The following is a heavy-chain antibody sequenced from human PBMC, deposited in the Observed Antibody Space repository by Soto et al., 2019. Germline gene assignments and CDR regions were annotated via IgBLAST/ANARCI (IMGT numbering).Heavy chain of an antibody. V-gene: IGHV1-69*13. Sequence: SVKVSCKASGGTFSSYAISWVRQAPGQGLEWMGGIIPIFGTANYAQKFQGRVTITADESTSTAYMELSSLRSEDTAVYYCARIGYSYGTGSVWGQGTTVTVSS. D-gene: IGHD5-18*01. CDR1: GGTFSSYA. CDR2: IIPIFGTA. J-gene: IGHJ6*02. CDR3: ARIGYSYGTGSV.